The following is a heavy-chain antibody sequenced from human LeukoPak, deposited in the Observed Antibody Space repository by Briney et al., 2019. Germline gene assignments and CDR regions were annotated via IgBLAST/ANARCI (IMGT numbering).Heavy chain of an antibody. V-gene: IGHV3-53*01. J-gene: IGHJ4*02. CDR3: ARGSRVAGTFDY. Sequence: GGSLRLSCAASGFTVSSNYMSWVRQAPGKGLEWVSVIYSGGSTYYADSVKGRFTISRDNSKNTLCLQMNSLRAEDTAVYYCARGSRVAGTFDYWGQGTLVTVSS. CDR2: IYSGGST. CDR1: GFTVSSNY. D-gene: IGHD6-19*01.